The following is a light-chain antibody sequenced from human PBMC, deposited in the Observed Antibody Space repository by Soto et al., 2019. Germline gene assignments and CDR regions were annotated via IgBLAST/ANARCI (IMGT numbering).Light chain of an antibody. V-gene: IGLV4-69*01. Sequence: QPVRTQSPSASSSLGASDKLTCTLSSVHSDYGIAWHQQQPDKCPRFLMKLNLDGSHNKGDGLHDRFSGYSSGAELYLTLSGLQFDDEADYYCQTWDPVVVFGGGTKLTVL. CDR3: QTWDPVVV. CDR2: LNLDGSH. J-gene: IGLJ2*01. CDR1: SVHSDYG.